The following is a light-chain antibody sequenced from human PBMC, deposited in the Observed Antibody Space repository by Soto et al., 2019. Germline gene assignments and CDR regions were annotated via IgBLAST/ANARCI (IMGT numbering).Light chain of an antibody. V-gene: IGKV3-20*01. J-gene: IGKJ1*01. Sequence: EIVLTQSPGTLSLSPGERATLSCRATQSVSSSYLAWYQQKPGQAPRLLIYGASNRATGIPDRFSGSVSGTDFTLTISRLEPEDFAVYYCQQYDNSPTTFGQGTKVEIK. CDR3: QQYDNSPTT. CDR1: QSVSSSY. CDR2: GAS.